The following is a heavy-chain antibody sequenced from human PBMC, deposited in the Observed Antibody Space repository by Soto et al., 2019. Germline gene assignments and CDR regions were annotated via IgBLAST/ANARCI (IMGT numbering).Heavy chain of an antibody. CDR1: GDSVSSNSAA. CDR3: ARASYNWNHEYFDY. Sequence: QTLSLTCAISGDSVSSNSAAWNWIRQSPSRGLEWLGRTYYRSKWYNDYAVSVKSRITINPDTSKNQFSLQLNSVTPEDTAVYYCARASYNWNHEYFDYWGQGTLVTVSS. V-gene: IGHV6-1*01. CDR2: TYYRSKWYN. J-gene: IGHJ4*02. D-gene: IGHD1-20*01.